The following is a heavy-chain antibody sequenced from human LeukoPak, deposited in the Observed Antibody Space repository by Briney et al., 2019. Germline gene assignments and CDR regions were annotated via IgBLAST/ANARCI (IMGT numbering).Heavy chain of an antibody. CDR2: IKQDGNEK. CDR3: ARDTLGEGEDANYAVYYFDY. CDR1: GFTFSSYW. Sequence: QAGGSLRLSCAASGFTFSSYWMSWVRQAPGKGLEWVANIKQDGNEKYYADSVKGRFTISRDNGKNSLDLQMDSLRADDTAFYYCARDTLGEGEDANYAVYYFDYWGQGTVVTVSS. J-gene: IGHJ4*02. V-gene: IGHV3-7*01. D-gene: IGHD4/OR15-4a*01.